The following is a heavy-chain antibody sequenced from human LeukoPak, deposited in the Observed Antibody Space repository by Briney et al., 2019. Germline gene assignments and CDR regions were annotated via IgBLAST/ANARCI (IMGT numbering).Heavy chain of an antibody. CDR3: ARGLTHCSSTSCAYDY. Sequence: SETLSLTCTVSGGSISSYYWSWIRQPPGKGLEWIGEINHSGSTNYNPSLKSRVTISVDTSKNQFSLKLSSVTAADTAVYYCARGLTHCSSTSCAYDYWGQGTLVTVSS. CDR1: GGSISSYY. V-gene: IGHV4-34*01. CDR2: INHSGST. D-gene: IGHD2-2*01. J-gene: IGHJ4*02.